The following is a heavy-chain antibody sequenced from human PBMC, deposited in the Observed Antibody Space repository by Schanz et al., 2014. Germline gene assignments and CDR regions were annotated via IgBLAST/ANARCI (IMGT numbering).Heavy chain of an antibody. J-gene: IGHJ4*02. CDR2: ISGEGTTT. D-gene: IGHD2-21*02. CDR3: ARVPRRVTARGGGSRYYFDY. Sequence: EVQLVESGGGLVQPGGSLRLSCAASGFTFSVYWMHWVRQPPGEGLVSVSRISGEGTTTSYAESVEGRFAISRDNAKNTLYLQLNSLRAEDTAVYYCARVPRRVTARGGGSRYYFDYWGQGTLVTVSS. V-gene: IGHV3-74*01. CDR1: GFTFSVYW.